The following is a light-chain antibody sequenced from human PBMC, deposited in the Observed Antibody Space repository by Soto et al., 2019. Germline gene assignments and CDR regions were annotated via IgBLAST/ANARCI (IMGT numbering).Light chain of an antibody. J-gene: IGKJ3*01. CDR1: QNINTY. CDR3: QQTSSAPFT. Sequence: DIQMTQSPYSLSAAVGARVTIACRASQNINTYLNWYQQKPGKAPKLLMFDAASLQSGVPSRFSGSGSRTDFTLTITSLQPEDFATYYCQQTSSAPFTFGHGTKVDIK. CDR2: DAA. V-gene: IGKV1-39*01.